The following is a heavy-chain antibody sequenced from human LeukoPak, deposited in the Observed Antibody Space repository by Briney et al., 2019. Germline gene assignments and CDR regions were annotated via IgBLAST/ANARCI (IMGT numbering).Heavy chain of an antibody. CDR2: IWYDGSNK. Sequence: GGSLRLSCAASGFTFSSYGMHWVRQAPGKGLEWVAVIWYDGSNKYYADSVKGRFTISRDNSKNTLYLKMNSLRAEDTAMYYCAKDHDDTIFGGAVYYHGMDVGGQGTTVTVP. J-gene: IGHJ6*02. V-gene: IGHV3-33*06. CDR1: GFTFSSYG. CDR3: AKDHDDTIFGGAVYYHGMDV. D-gene: IGHD3-3*01.